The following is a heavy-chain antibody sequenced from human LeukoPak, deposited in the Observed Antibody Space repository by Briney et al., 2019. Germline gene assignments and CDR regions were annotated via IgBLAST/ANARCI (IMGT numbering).Heavy chain of an antibody. CDR1: GFTFSSYG. Sequence: GRSLRLSCAASGFTFSSYGMHWVRQAPGKGLEWVAVIWYDGSNKYYADSVKGRFTISRDNSKNTLYLQMNSLRAEDTAVYYCAREFRLLGAFDIWAKGQWSPSLQ. V-gene: IGHV3-33*01. CDR2: IWYDGSNK. D-gene: IGHD2-15*01. J-gene: IGHJ3*02. CDR3: AREFRLLGAFDI.